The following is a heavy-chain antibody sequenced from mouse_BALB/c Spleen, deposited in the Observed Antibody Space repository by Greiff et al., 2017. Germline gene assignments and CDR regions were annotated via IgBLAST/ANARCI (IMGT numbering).Heavy chain of an antibody. CDR3: ASITTATSYYAMDY. D-gene: IGHD1-2*01. CDR1: GFNIKDTY. CDR2: IDPANGNT. Sequence: VQLKESGAELVKPGASVKLSCTASGFNIKDTYMHWVKQRPEQGLEWIGRIDPANGNTKYDPKFQGKATITADTSSNTAYLQLSSLTSEDTAVYYCASITTATSYYAMDYWGQGTSVTVSS. V-gene: IGHV14-3*02. J-gene: IGHJ4*01.